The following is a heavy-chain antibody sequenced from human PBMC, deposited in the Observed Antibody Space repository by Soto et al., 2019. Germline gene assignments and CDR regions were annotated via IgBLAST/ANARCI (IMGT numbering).Heavy chain of an antibody. CDR2: ISYDGNFK. J-gene: IGHJ4*02. Sequence: QVQLVESGGGVVQAGRSLRLSCAASGFTFSRYAMHWVRQAPGKGLEWVAAISYDGNFKDYADSVKGRFTISRDNSKNPLFLQMNSMRDDDTDLYHGARGGYCSGGSCYGNLCLDYWGQRTLVTRSS. CDR3: ARGGYCSGGSCYGNLCLDY. CDR1: GFTFSRYA. D-gene: IGHD2-15*01. V-gene: IGHV3-30-3*01.